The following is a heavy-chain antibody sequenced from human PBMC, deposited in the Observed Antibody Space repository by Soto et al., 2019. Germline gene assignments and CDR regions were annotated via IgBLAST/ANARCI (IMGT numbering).Heavy chain of an antibody. CDR2: ISFNGSNR. V-gene: IGHV3-30-3*01. CDR3: ARDRGRGYCTGGLCYLGLEH. J-gene: IGHJ4*02. D-gene: IGHD2-8*02. Sequence: GGSLRLSCAASGFTFSHFAMHWVRQAPGKGLEWVSVISFNGSNRFFADSVKGRFSISRDNSENRLYLQMTNLRPEDTAVYYFARDRGRGYCTGGLCYLGLEHLGPGNPVTVS. CDR1: GFTFSHFA.